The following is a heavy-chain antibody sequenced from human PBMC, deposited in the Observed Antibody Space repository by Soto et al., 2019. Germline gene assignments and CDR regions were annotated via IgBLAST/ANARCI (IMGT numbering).Heavy chain of an antibody. D-gene: IGHD3-10*01. Sequence: SETLSLTCAVSGGSISSGGYSWSWIRQPPGKGLEWIGYIYHSGSTYYNPSLKSRVTISVDRSKNQFSLKLSSVTAADTAVYYCAREASPVRGVIIKGLRFDPWGQGTLVTVSS. CDR3: AREASPVRGVIIKGLRFDP. CDR2: IYHSGST. CDR1: GGSISSGGYS. V-gene: IGHV4-30-2*01. J-gene: IGHJ5*02.